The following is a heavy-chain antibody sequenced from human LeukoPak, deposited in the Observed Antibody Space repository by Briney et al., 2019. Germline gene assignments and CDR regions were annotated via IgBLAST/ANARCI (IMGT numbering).Heavy chain of an antibody. V-gene: IGHV1-24*01. J-gene: IGHJ6*03. CDR1: GYTLTELS. CDR3: ATQPPGASGIYYFYMDV. CDR2: FDPEDGET. D-gene: IGHD1-14*01. Sequence: ASVKVSCKVSGYTLTELSMHWVRQAPGKGLEWMGGFDPEDGETIYAQKFQGRVTMTEDTSTDTAYMELSSLRSEDTAVYYCATQPPGASGIYYFYMDVWGKGTTVTVSS.